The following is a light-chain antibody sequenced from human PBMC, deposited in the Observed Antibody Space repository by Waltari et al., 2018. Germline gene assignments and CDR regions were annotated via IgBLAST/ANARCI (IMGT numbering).Light chain of an antibody. CDR3: SLSGGINNFVV. Sequence: QSALTQPPSASWSPGQSVTISCTGASSARNFNSVSWYQQHTGKAPKILIYGVTKRPPGVPDRFSGSKSGNTASLTVSGLQVEDEAHYYCSLSGGINNFVVFGGGTKLTVL. CDR1: SSARNFNS. CDR2: GVT. V-gene: IGLV2-8*01. J-gene: IGLJ2*01.